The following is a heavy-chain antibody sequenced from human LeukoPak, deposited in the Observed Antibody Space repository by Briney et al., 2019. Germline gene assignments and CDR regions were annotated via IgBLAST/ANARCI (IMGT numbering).Heavy chain of an antibody. J-gene: IGHJ4*02. CDR2: IYTSGST. CDR3: SRENYDVLTGYYAHDY. Sequence: SETLSLTCTVSGGSISNYYWSWIRQPAGKGLEWIGRIYTSGSTNYNPSLKGRVTMSVDTSKNQFSLKLSSLTAADTAVYFCSRENYDVLTGYYAHDYWGQGTLVTVSS. V-gene: IGHV4-4*07. D-gene: IGHD3-9*01. CDR1: GGSISNYY.